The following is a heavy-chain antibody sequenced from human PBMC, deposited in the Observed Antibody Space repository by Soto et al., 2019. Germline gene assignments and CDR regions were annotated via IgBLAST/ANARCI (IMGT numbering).Heavy chain of an antibody. D-gene: IGHD2-15*01. CDR2: IYYSGST. CDR1: GGSISSYY. J-gene: IGHJ5*02. CDR3: ARDGLGYCSGGSCSAYNWFDP. V-gene: IGHV4-59*01. Sequence: SETLSLTXTVSGGSISSYYWSWLRQPPGKGLEWIGHIYYSGSTNYNPSLKSRVTMSIDTSKNQFSLKLSSVTAADTAVYYCARDGLGYCSGGSCSAYNWFDPWGQGTLVTVSS.